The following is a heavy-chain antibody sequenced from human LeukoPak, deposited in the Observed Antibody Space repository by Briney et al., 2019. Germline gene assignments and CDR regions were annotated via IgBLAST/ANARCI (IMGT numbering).Heavy chain of an antibody. CDR1: GGSASRVVY. D-gene: IGHD2-15*01. Sequence: SESLSLTCTLAGGSASRVVYWSWIRQHPGKGREWMVQINKRRRKYSNLPLTSRVTISPETSKSHFPLKLNSATAADKAIYYCPGIVLLAAAQFDSWGQGILVTVSS. CDR2: INKRRRK. V-gene: IGHV4-31*03. CDR3: PGIVLLAAAQFDS. J-gene: IGHJ4*02.